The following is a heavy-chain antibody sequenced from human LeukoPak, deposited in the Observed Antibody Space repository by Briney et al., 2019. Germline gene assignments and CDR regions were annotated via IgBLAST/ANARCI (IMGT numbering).Heavy chain of an antibody. CDR3: ARGRRDIYYGMDV. J-gene: IGHJ6*02. Sequence: GGSLRLSCVASGFTVSSNYMSWVRQAPGKGLEWVSVIYSGGTTYYADSVKGRFTISRDNSKNTLYLRMSSLRDEDAAVYYCARGRRDIYYGMDVWGQGTTVIVSS. CDR1: GFTVSSNY. CDR2: IYSGGTT. V-gene: IGHV3-66*01. D-gene: IGHD5-24*01.